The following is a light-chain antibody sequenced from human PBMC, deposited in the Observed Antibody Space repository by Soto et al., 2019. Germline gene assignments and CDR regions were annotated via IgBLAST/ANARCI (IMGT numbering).Light chain of an antibody. V-gene: IGKV1-5*01. CDR3: QQYNSYST. CDR1: QSISSW. J-gene: IGKJ1*01. Sequence: DIQMTQSPSTLSASVGDRVTITCRASQSISSWLAWYQQKPGKAPKLLIYDASSLESGVPSRFSGSGSGTEFTFTISSLQPDDFATYYCQQYNSYSTFGQGTKVDI. CDR2: DAS.